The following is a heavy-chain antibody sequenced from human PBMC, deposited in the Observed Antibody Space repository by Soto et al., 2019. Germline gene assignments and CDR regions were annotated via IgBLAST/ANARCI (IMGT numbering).Heavy chain of an antibody. J-gene: IGHJ4*02. Sequence: QAQLVQSGAAVKKPGSSVKVSCKASGGLFSSYAISWVRQAPGQGLEWMGGIIPVFNTAYYARSFQGRVTITADESTNTAYMELSVLRSEDTAIYYCARGGSCYGGFNEFWGQGTLVTVSS. CDR1: GGLFSSYA. CDR2: IIPVFNTA. CDR3: ARGGSCYGGFNEF. D-gene: IGHD1-26*01. V-gene: IGHV1-69*01.